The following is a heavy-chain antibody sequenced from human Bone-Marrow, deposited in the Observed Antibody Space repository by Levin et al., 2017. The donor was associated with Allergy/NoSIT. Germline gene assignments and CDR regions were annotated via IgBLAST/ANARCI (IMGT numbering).Heavy chain of an antibody. V-gene: IGHV1-2*02. CDR2: INPKGGGT. Sequence: AGESLKISCKASGYSFSGYYIHWVRQAPGQGLEWVGWINPKGGGTNYAQKFRARVTMTRDTAISAAYMEVTSLNSDDTAVYYCARVEGRSRYCTATVCPSTTVNTFDHWGQGTLVIVSS. D-gene: IGHD4-17*01. J-gene: IGHJ4*02. CDR1: GYSFSGYY. CDR3: ARVEGRSRYCTATVCPSTTVNTFDH.